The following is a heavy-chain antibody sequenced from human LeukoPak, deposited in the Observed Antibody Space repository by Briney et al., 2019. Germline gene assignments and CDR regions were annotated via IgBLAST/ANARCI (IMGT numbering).Heavy chain of an antibody. J-gene: IGHJ5*02. CDR3: ARRLDTAMVTSWFDP. V-gene: IGHV4-39*01. Sequence: SETLSLXCTVSGGSISSSSYYWGWIRQPPEKGLEWIGSIYYSGSTYYNPSLKSRVTISVDTSKNQFSLKLGSVTAADTAVYYCARRLDTAMVTSWFDPWGQGTLVTVSS. D-gene: IGHD5-18*01. CDR2: IYYSGST. CDR1: GGSISSSSYY.